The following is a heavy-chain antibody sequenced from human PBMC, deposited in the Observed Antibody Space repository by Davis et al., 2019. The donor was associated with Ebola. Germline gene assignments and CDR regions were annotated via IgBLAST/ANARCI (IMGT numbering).Heavy chain of an antibody. J-gene: IGHJ3*02. CDR1: GDTFNDFY. CDR2: INPNSFT. Sequence: AASVKVSCKPSGDTFNDFYIHWVRQAPGQGLEWLGRINPNSFTDFAQKFQGRVTMTRDTSISTAYLDLTGLSSDDTAVYYCARGSPLQANAFDIWGPGTMVTVSS. V-gene: IGHV1-2*06. CDR3: ARGSPLQANAFDI. D-gene: IGHD2-21*02.